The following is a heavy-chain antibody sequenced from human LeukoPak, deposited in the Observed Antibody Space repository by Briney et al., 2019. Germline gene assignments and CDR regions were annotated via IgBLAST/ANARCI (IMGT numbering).Heavy chain of an antibody. CDR1: GGSISSGSYY. CDR3: ARDRYYDPYFDY. CDR2: IYTSGST. J-gene: IGHJ4*02. V-gene: IGHV4-61*02. D-gene: IGHD3-22*01. Sequence: PSETLSLTCTVSGGSISSGSYYWSWIRQPAGKGLEWIGRIYTSGSTNYNPSLKSRVTISVDTSKNQFSLKLSSVTAADTAVYYCARDRYYDPYFDYWGQGTLVTVSS.